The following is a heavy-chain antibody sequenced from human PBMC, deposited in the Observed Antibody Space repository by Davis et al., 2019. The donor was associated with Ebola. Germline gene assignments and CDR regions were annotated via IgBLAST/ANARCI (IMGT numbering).Heavy chain of an antibody. Sequence: PGGSLRLSCAASGFTFSSSHMNWVRQAPGKGLEWVSYISSTTEIHYTDSVKGRFTVSRDNAKNSVYLQMNALRHEDTAVYYCSRDQDWAFQDWGQGTLVTVSS. J-gene: IGHJ4*02. D-gene: IGHD3/OR15-3a*01. V-gene: IGHV3-69-1*01. CDR3: SRDQDWAFQD. CDR2: ISSTTEI. CDR1: GFTFSSSH.